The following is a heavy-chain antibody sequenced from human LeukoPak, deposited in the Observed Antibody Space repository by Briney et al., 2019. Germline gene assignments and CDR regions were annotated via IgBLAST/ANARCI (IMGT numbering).Heavy chain of an antibody. J-gene: IGHJ6*03. CDR1: GGTFTSYA. Sequence: GASVKVSCKASGGTFTSYAISWVRQAPGQGLEWMGGISANIGKANYAQKFQGRVTITTDESTSTAYIELSSLRSEDTVVYYCATHYGSGSYYNLSSYSYMDVWGKGTTVTVSS. D-gene: IGHD3-10*01. V-gene: IGHV1-69*05. CDR2: ISANIGKA. CDR3: ATHYGSGSYYNLSSYSYMDV.